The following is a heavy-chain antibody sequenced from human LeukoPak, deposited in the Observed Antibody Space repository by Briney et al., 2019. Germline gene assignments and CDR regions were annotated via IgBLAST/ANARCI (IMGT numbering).Heavy chain of an antibody. Sequence: PGGSLRLSCAASGFTFSSYWMSWVRQAPGKGLEWVANIKQDGSEKYYVDSVKGRFTISRDNAKNSLYLQMNSLRAEDTAVYYCARAGFAMVRGPGLDPWGQGTLVTVSS. D-gene: IGHD3-10*01. J-gene: IGHJ5*02. CDR1: GFTFSSYW. V-gene: IGHV3-7*01. CDR2: IKQDGSEK. CDR3: ARAGFAMVRGPGLDP.